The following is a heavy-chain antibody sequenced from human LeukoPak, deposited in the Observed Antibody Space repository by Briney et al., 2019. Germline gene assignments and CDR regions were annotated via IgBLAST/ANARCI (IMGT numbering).Heavy chain of an antibody. CDR3: AKRERWLRVNYHYYYMDV. D-gene: IGHD5-24*01. J-gene: IGHJ6*03. V-gene: IGHV3-23*01. CDR2: ISGNSGST. Sequence: PGGSLRLSCAASGFTFSTYAMSWVRQAPGKGLEWVSGISGNSGSTNYADSVKGRFTISRDNSKNTLYLQMNSLRAEDTAVYYCAKRERWLRVNYHYYYMDVWGKGTTVTVSS. CDR1: GFTFSTYA.